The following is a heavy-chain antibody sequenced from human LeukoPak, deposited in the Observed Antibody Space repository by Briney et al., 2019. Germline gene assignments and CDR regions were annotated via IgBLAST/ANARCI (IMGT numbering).Heavy chain of an antibody. J-gene: IGHJ4*02. CDR3: ARGGSVGVVIY. CDR1: GFTFSSYW. CDR2: IKQDGSEK. Sequence: GGSLRLSCAVSGFTFSSYWMSWVRQAPGKGLEGGANIKQDGSEKNYVDSVKGRFTISRDNAKNSLSLQLNSLRAEDTAVYYCARGGSVGVVIYWGQGTPVTVSS. D-gene: IGHD3-10*01. V-gene: IGHV3-7*01.